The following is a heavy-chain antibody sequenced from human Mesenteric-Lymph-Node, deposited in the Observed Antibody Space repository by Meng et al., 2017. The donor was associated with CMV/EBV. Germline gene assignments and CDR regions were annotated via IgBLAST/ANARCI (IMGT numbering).Heavy chain of an antibody. J-gene: IGHJ5*02. Sequence: VSSNSAAWNWIRQSPSRGLEWLGRTYYRSKWYNDYAVSVKSRITINPDTSKNQFSLQLNSVTPEDTAVYYCARDRGTGSYSWFDPWGQGTLVTVSS. D-gene: IGHD1-26*01. CDR2: TYYRSKWYN. CDR1: VSSNSAA. V-gene: IGHV6-1*01. CDR3: ARDRGTGSYSWFDP.